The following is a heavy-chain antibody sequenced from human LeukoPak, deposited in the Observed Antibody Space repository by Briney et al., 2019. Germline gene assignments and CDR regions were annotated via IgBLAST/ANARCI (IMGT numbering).Heavy chain of an antibody. CDR3: AKVVGDGTYYYYGVDV. CDR1: GFTFSSYG. J-gene: IGHJ6*02. CDR2: ISYDGSNR. Sequence: GGSLRLSCAASGFTFSSYGMHWVRQAPGKGMEWVAVISYDGSNRYYGDSVKGRFTISRYNSKNTLNLQMNSLRAEDTAVYYCAKVVGDGTYYYYGVDVWGQGTTVTVSS. V-gene: IGHV3-30*18. D-gene: IGHD3-16*01.